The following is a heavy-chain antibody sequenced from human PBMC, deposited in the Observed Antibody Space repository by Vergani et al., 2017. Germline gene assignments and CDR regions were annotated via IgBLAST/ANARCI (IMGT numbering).Heavy chain of an antibody. V-gene: IGHV4-34*01. CDR3: ASRHLIVVVPAARGGWLDP. J-gene: IGHJ5*02. CDR1: GGSFSGYY. Sequence: QVQLQQWGAGLLKPSETLSLTCAVYGGSFSGYYWSWIRQPPGKGLEWIGEINHSGSTNYNPSLKSRVTISVDTSKNQFSLKLSSVTAAETAVSYCASRHLIVVVPAARGGWLDPWGQGTLVTVSS. CDR2: INHSGST. D-gene: IGHD2-2*01.